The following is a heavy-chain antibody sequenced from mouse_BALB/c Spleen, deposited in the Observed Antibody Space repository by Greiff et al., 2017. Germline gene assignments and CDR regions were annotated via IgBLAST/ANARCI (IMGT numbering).Heavy chain of an antibody. CDR2: ISSGSSTI. J-gene: IGHJ2*01. CDR1: GFTFSSFG. D-gene: IGHD2-3*01. Sequence: DVKLVESGGGLVQPGGSRKLSCAASGFTFSSFGMHWVRQAPEKGLEWVAYISSGSSTIYYADTVKGRFTISRDNPKNTLFLQMTSLRSEDTAMYYCARDGYYFDYWGQGTTLTVSS. V-gene: IGHV5-17*02. CDR3: ARDGYYFDY.